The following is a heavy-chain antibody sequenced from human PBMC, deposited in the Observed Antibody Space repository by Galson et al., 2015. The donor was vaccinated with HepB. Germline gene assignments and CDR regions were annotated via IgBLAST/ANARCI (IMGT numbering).Heavy chain of an antibody. CDR1: GFTVSSNY. J-gene: IGHJ4*02. Sequence: SLRLSCAASGFTVSSNYMSWVRQAPGKGLEWVSVIYSGGSTYCADSVKGRFTISRDNSKNTLYLQMNSLRAEDTAVYYCARGGHFIAAAGPDYWGQGTLVTVSS. D-gene: IGHD6-13*01. V-gene: IGHV3-66*01. CDR3: ARGGHFIAAAGPDY. CDR2: IYSGGST.